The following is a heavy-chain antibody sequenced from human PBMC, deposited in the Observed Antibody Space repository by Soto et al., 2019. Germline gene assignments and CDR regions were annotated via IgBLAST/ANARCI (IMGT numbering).Heavy chain of an antibody. CDR2: IIPILGIA. CDR3: ARALAYCGGDCYSSLDY. CDR1: GGTFSSYT. V-gene: IGHV1-69*02. J-gene: IGHJ4*02. Sequence: QVQLVQSGAEVKKPGSSVKVSCKASGGTFSSYTISWVRQAPGQGLVWMGRIIPILGIANYAQKFQGRVTITADKSTSTAYMELSSLRSEDTAVYYCARALAYCGGDCYSSLDYWGQGTLVTVSS. D-gene: IGHD2-21*01.